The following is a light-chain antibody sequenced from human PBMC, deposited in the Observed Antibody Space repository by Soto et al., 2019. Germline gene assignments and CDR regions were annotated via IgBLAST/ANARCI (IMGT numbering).Light chain of an antibody. CDR2: HAS. CDR3: QQYGSPPWA. CDR1: QSVGSNF. J-gene: IGKJ1*01. V-gene: IGKV3-20*01. Sequence: IVLTQSPGTLSLSPGERATLSCRASQSVGSNFLAWYQQKRGQAPRILIYHASNRASGIPDRFSGSGSGSDFTLTISTVEPEDFAVYYCQQYGSPPWAFGQGTRVEI.